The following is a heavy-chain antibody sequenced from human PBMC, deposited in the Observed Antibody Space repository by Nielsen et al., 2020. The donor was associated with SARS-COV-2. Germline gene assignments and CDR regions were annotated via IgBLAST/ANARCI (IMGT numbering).Heavy chain of an antibody. J-gene: IGHJ1*01. V-gene: IGHV3-23*01. CDR1: GFIFSSYA. D-gene: IGHD6-19*01. Sequence: GESLKISCPASGFIFSSYAMSWVRQAPGKGLEWVSAISGSGGRTSYADSVKGRFTISRDKSKNTLYVLMNSLRAEDTAVYYCAKMSPPGIAVGTAEYFQHWGQGTLVTVSS. CDR2: ISGSGGRT. CDR3: AKMSPPGIAVGTAEYFQH.